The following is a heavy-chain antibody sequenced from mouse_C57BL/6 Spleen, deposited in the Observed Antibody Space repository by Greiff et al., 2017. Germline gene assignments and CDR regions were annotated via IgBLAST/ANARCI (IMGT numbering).Heavy chain of an antibody. CDR3: ARRWGLGRRYYFDY. CDR2: IDPSDSYT. Sequence: QVQLQQPGAELVMPGASVKLSCKASGYTFTSYWMHWVKQRPGQGLEWIGEIDPSDSYTNYNQKFKGKSTLTVDKSSSTAYMQLSSLTSEDSAVYDCARRWGLGRRYYFDYWGQGTTLTVSS. D-gene: IGHD4-1*01. CDR1: GYTFTSYW. J-gene: IGHJ2*01. V-gene: IGHV1-69*01.